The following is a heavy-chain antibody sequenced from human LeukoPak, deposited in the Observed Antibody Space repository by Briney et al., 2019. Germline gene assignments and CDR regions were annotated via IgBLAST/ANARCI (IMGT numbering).Heavy chain of an antibody. J-gene: IGHJ4*02. Sequence: PGGSLRLSCPASGFTFTSYGMHWVRQAPGKGLEWVTFIRYDGSNKYYADSVKGRFTISRDNSKNTLYLQMNSLRAEDTAVYYCAKDFLKSITMIPGVRSWMGYFDYWGQGTLVTVSS. CDR3: AKDFLKSITMIPGVRSWMGYFDY. CDR1: GFTFTSYG. CDR2: IRYDGSNK. D-gene: IGHD3-10*01. V-gene: IGHV3-30*02.